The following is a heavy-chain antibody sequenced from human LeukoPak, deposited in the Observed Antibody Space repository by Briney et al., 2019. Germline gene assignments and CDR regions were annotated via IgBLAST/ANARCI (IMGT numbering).Heavy chain of an antibody. V-gene: IGHV3-30*02. CDR2: IRYDGSDK. Sequence: GGSLRLSCAASGFIFSSYGMHWVRQAPGKGLEWVAFIRYDGSDKFYADSVKGRFTISRDNAKNSLYLQMDSLRAEDTAVYYCARGPTNGQAFDYWGQGTLVSVSS. CDR1: GFIFSSYG. J-gene: IGHJ4*02. D-gene: IGHD2-8*01. CDR3: ARGPTNGQAFDY.